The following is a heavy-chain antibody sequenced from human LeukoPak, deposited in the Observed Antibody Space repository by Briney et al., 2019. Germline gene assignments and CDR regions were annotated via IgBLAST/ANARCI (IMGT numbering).Heavy chain of an antibody. D-gene: IGHD6-13*01. CDR2: IRYDGSNK. J-gene: IGHJ4*02. V-gene: IGHV3-30*02. CDR1: GFTFSSYG. CDR3: AKDRRIAAAGLFDY. Sequence: GGSLRLSCAASGFTFSSYGMHWVRQAPGKGLEWVAFIRYDGSNKYYADSVKGRFTISRDNSKNTLYLQMNSLRAEDTAVYYCAKDRRIAAAGLFDYWGQGTLVTVSS.